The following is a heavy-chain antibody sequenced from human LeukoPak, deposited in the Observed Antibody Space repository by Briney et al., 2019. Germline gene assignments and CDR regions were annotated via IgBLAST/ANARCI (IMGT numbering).Heavy chain of an antibody. D-gene: IGHD6-13*01. Sequence: SVKVSCKASGGTFSSYAISWVRQAPGQGLEWMGGIIPIFGTANYAQKFQGRVTITADESTSTAYMELSSLRSEDTAVYYCASGIAAAGNNYYYYGMDVWGQGTTVTVSS. CDR2: IIPIFGTA. V-gene: IGHV1-69*13. CDR1: GGTFSSYA. CDR3: ASGIAAAGNNYYYYGMDV. J-gene: IGHJ6*02.